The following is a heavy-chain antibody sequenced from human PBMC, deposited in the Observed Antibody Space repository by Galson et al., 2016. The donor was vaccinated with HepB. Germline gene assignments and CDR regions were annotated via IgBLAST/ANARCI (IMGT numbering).Heavy chain of an antibody. CDR1: GYRFSDYW. CDR3: ARHKSGYDPFVF. CDR2: VWPGDSEA. J-gene: IGHJ4*02. V-gene: IGHV5-51*01. D-gene: IGHD5-12*01. Sequence: QSGAEVTKPGESLKISCKGSGYRFSDYWIGWVRQMPGKGLEWMGIVWPGDSEARYSPSFQGQVTISADKSTSTAYLQWTSLEVSDSAIYYCARHKSGYDPFVFWGPASLITGSS.